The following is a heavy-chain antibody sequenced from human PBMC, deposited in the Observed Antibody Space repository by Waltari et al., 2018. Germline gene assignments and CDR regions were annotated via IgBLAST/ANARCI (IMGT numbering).Heavy chain of an antibody. D-gene: IGHD1-1*01. CDR2: IDPEDGET. Sequence: EVQLIQSGAEVKKPGATVKISCKASGYTFTEYYIHWVRQAPGEGLEWMGRIDPEDGETMYIERFQGRVNVTADTSKHTVYLTLSTLRSDDTAVYYCVTWALTGTTAFRFWGQGTWVSVSS. CDR3: VTWALTGTTAFRF. CDR1: GYTFTEYY. V-gene: IGHV1-69-2*01. J-gene: IGHJ3*01.